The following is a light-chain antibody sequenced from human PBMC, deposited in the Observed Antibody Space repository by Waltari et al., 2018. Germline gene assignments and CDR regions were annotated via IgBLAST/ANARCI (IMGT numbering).Light chain of an antibody. CDR2: DVS. CDR1: RSDVGGYNY. Sequence: QAALNQPASVSGSPGQSITLSCTGNRSDVGGYNYVSWYQQHPGKAPKLMIYDVSKRPSVVSNRFSGSKSGNTASLTISGLQAEDEADYYCSSYTSSSTSYVFGTGTKVTVL. J-gene: IGLJ1*01. CDR3: SSYTSSSTSYV. V-gene: IGLV2-14*01.